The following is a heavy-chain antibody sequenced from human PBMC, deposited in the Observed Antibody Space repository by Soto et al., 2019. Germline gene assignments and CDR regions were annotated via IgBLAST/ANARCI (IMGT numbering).Heavy chain of an antibody. V-gene: IGHV6-1*01. CDR1: GDSVSSNSAA. J-gene: IGHJ4*02. D-gene: IGHD2-15*01. Sequence: PSQTLSLTCAISGDSVSSNSAAWNWIRQSPSIGLEWLGRTYYRSKWYNDYAVSVKSRITINPDTSKNQFSLQLNSVTPEDTAVYYCACSFCSGGSCYIDYWGQGTLVTVSS. CDR3: ACSFCSGGSCYIDY. CDR2: TYYRSKWYN.